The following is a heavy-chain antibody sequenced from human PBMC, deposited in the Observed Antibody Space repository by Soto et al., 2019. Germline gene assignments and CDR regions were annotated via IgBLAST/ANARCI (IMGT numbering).Heavy chain of an antibody. Sequence: EVQLVESGGGLVQPGGSLRLSCAASGFTFSSYSMNWVRQAPGKGLEWVSYISSSSSTIYYADSWKGRFTISRDNAKNSLYLQMNSLRAEDTAVYYCARHPERIAEIGWFDPWGQGTLVTVSS. J-gene: IGHJ5*02. CDR2: ISSSSSTI. CDR3: ARHPERIAEIGWFDP. D-gene: IGHD6-13*01. V-gene: IGHV3-48*01. CDR1: GFTFSSYS.